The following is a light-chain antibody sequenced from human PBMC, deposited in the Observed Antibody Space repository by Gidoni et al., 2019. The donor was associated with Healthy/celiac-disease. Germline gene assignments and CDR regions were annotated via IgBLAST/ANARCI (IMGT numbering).Light chain of an antibody. J-gene: IGLJ2*01. CDR1: SSDVGRYNY. Sequence: QSALTQPASVSRSPAPSITISCTGTSSDVGRYNYVSWYQQHPGKAPKLMIYEVSNRPSGVSNRFSGSKSGNTASLTISGLQAEDEADYYCSSYTSSSTLVFGGGTKLTVL. CDR3: SSYTSSSTLV. V-gene: IGLV2-14*01. CDR2: EVS.